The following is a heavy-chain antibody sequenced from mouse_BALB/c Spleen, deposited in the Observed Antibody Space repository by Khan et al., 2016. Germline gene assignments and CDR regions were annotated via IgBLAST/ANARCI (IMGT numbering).Heavy chain of an antibody. V-gene: IGHV6-6*02. Sequence: EVKLEESGGGLVQPGGSMKLSCVASGFTFSNYWMNWVRQSPEKGLEWVAEIRLKSNNYATHYAESVKGRFTISRDDSKSSVYLQRNNLRAEDTVIYYCTRPGNYAMDYWGQGTSVTVSS. J-gene: IGHJ4*01. CDR2: IRLKSNNYAT. CDR1: GFTFSNYW. CDR3: TRPGNYAMDY. D-gene: IGHD1-1*02.